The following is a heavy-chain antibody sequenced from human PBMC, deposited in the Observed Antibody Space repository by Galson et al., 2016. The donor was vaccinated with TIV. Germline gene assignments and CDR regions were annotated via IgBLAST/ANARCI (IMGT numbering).Heavy chain of an antibody. CDR2: TYHNSKWFN. V-gene: IGHV6-1*01. CDR1: GDSVSSNSGA. D-gene: IGHD6-13*01. J-gene: IGHJ3*02. CDR3: ARFTWYLRAFEI. Sequence: CAISGDSVSSNSGAWNWLRPSPSRGLEWLGRTYHNSKWFNDYSTSVKRRIIIISDTSKNQVSLQINSVTPEDTAVYYCARFTWYLRAFEIWGQGTMVTVSS.